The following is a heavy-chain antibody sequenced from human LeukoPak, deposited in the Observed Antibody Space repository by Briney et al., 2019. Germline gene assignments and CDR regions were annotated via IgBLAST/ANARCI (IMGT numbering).Heavy chain of an antibody. CDR3: AKERGGTHDY. D-gene: IGHD3-16*01. V-gene: IGHV3-30-3*01. Sequence: PGGSLRLSCAGSGFTFSNYAVHWVRQAPGKGLEWVAAISYDGSNKYYADSGQGRFTISRDSSQNTLHLQMNSLRSEDTAVYYCAKERGGTHDYWGQGTLVTVSS. J-gene: IGHJ4*02. CDR2: ISYDGSNK. CDR1: GFTFSNYA.